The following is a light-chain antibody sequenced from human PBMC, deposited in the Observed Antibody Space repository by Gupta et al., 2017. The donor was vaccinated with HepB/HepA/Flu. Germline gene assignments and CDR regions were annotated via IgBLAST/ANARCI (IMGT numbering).Light chain of an antibody. CDR3: HQSSNGPIT. CDR1: QSVSSY. V-gene: IGKV3-11*01. J-gene: IGKJ5*01. Sequence: EIVLTQSPATLSLSPGERATLSCRASQSVSSYLAWYQQKPGQAPRLLIYDVSKRATGIPARFSGSGSGTDFTLTISSLEPEDFAVYYCHQSSNGPITFGRGTRLEIK. CDR2: DVS.